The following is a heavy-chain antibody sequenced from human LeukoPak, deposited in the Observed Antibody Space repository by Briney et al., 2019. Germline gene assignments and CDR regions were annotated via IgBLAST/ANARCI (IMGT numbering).Heavy chain of an antibody. CDR3: ARGAVGSSATVDY. Sequence: SETLSLTCTVSGGSISSYYWSWIRQPPGKGLEWIGYIYYSGSTYYNPSLKSRVTISVDRSKNQFSLKLSSVTAADTAVYYCARGAVGSSATVDYWGQGTLVTVSS. D-gene: IGHD3-10*01. CDR1: GGSISSYY. CDR2: IYYSGST. J-gene: IGHJ4*02. V-gene: IGHV4-59*12.